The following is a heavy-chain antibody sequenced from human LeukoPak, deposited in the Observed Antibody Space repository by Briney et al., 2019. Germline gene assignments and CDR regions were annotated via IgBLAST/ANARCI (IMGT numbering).Heavy chain of an antibody. V-gene: IGHV3-21*01. J-gene: IGHJ4*02. CDR1: GFTFSSNS. CDR2: ISSSSSFI. Sequence: GGSLRLSCAASGFTFSSNSMNWVRQAPGKGLEWVSSISSSSSFIYYADSLKGRFTISRDNAKNSLYLQLNSLRAEDTAVYYCARLPGDYGYPEGDYWGQGTLVTVSS. CDR3: ARLPGDYGYPEGDY. D-gene: IGHD4-17*01.